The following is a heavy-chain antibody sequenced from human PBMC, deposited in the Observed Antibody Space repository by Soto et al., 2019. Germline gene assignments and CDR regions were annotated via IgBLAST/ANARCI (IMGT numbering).Heavy chain of an antibody. CDR3: AGGVLSGTYYNGFDP. CDR2: INPNSGAT. J-gene: IGHJ5*02. CDR1: ADTLPVYY. Sequence: RDSVKVCCKASADTLPVYYIHWVRQAPGQGLEWMGWINPNSGATNYAQKFQGRVTMTRDTSISTAYMDLSRLRSDDTAVYYCAGGVLSGTYYNGFDPWGQGTLVTVSS. D-gene: IGHD1-26*01. V-gene: IGHV1-2*02.